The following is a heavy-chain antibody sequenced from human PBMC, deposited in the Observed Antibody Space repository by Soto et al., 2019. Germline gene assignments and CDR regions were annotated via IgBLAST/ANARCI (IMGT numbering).Heavy chain of an antibody. Sequence: PGESLKISWKGSGYSFTSYWISGGRQMPGKGLEWMGRIDPSDYYTNYSPSFQGHVTISADKSISTAYLQWSSLKASDTAMYYCARPPRTSYEVWGMDVWGQGTTVTVSS. V-gene: IGHV5-10-1*01. CDR2: IDPSDYYT. D-gene: IGHD2-2*01. J-gene: IGHJ6*02. CDR3: ARPPRTSYEVWGMDV. CDR1: GYSFTSYW.